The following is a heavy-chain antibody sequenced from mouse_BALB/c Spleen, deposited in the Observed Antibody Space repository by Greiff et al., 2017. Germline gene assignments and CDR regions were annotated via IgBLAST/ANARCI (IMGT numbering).Heavy chain of an antibody. CDR3: ARRIYYDYAFAY. Sequence: QVQLQQSGAELAGPGASVKLSCKASGYTFTDYYINWVKQRTGQGLEWIGEIYPGSGNTYYNEKFKGKATLTADKSSSTAYMQLSSLTSEDSAVYFCARRIYYDYAFAYWGQGTLVTVSA. CDR1: GYTFTDYY. CDR2: IYPGSGNT. J-gene: IGHJ3*01. V-gene: IGHV1-77*01. D-gene: IGHD2-4*01.